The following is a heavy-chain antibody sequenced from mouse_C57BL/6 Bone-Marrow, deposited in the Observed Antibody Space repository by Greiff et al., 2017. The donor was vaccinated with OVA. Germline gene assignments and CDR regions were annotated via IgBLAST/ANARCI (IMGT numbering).Heavy chain of an antibody. V-gene: IGHV1-59*01. D-gene: IGHD2-5*01. Sequence: QVQLQQPGAELVRPGPSVKLSCTAPGYTFTRYWIQWVKQRPGHGLEWIGVLVPTDSYTNYNEKFKGKAPLTAETSSSTAYMQLSSLTSEDSAVYYGARDSNYSGFAYWGQGTLVTVSA. CDR1: GYTFTRYW. CDR3: ARDSNYSGFAY. CDR2: LVPTDSYT. J-gene: IGHJ3*01.